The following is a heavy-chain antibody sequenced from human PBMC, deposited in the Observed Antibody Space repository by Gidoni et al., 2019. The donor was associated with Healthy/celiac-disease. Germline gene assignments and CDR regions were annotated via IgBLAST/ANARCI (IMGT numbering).Heavy chain of an antibody. CDR1: GYTLTELS. V-gene: IGHV1-24*01. J-gene: IGHJ4*02. CDR2: FDPEDGET. Sequence: QVQLVQSGAAVTKPGASVQVSCKVSGYTLTELSMHWVRQAPGKGLEWMGGFDPEDGETIYEQKFQGRVTMTEDTSTDTAYMELSSLRSEDTAVYYCATAHSGSYYCDYWGQGTLVTVSS. CDR3: ATAHSGSYYCDY. D-gene: IGHD1-26*01.